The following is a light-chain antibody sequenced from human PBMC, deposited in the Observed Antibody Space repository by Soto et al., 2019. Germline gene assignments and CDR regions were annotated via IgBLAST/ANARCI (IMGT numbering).Light chain of an antibody. V-gene: IGKV3-20*01. CDR3: QQYGNSPQT. J-gene: IGKJ1*01. Sequence: EIVMTQSPATLSVSPWERATLSCRASQSVSSNLAWYQQKPGQAPRLLIYGASSRATGIPDRFSGSGSGTVFTLTINILEPDDFAVYYCQQYGNSPQTFGQGTKVDIK. CDR2: GAS. CDR1: QSVSSN.